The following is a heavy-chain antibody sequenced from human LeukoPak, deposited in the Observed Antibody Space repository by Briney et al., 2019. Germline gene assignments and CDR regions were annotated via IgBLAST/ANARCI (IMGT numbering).Heavy chain of an antibody. CDR1: GYTFTSYG. J-gene: IGHJ6*02. D-gene: IGHD2-2*01. CDR3: ARAGYQLPRYYYGMDV. Sequence: ASVKVSCKASGYTFTSYGIRWVRQAPGQGLEWMGWISAYNGNTNYAQKLQGRVTMTTDTSTSTAYMELRSLRSDDTAVYYCARAGYQLPRYYYGMDVWGQGTTVTVSS. CDR2: ISAYNGNT. V-gene: IGHV1-18*01.